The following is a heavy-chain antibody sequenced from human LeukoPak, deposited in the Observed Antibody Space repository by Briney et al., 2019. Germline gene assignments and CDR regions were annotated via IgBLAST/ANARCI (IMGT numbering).Heavy chain of an antibody. J-gene: IGHJ4*02. Sequence: SCKASGGTFNNYAFSWVRQAPGKGLEWVANIKQDESEKYYVDSVKGRFTISRDNAKNSLCLQMNSLRAEDTAVYYCARSATYYYDSSGYYYNDYWGQGTLVTVSS. CDR3: ARSATYYYDSSGYYYNDY. CDR2: IKQDESEK. V-gene: IGHV3-7*01. D-gene: IGHD3-22*01. CDR1: GGTFNNYA.